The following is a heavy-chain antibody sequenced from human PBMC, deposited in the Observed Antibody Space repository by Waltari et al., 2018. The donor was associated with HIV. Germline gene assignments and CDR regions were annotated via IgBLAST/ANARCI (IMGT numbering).Heavy chain of an antibody. V-gene: IGHV3-49*04. J-gene: IGHJ1*01. CDR1: GFTFGDYD. CDR3: TRDSIYYYGSGSYFQH. Sequence: ELQLVESGGGLGQPGRSLRLSCTASGFTFGDYDMSWVRQAPGKGLEWVGFFRSKAYGGTTEYAASVKGRFTISRDDSKSIAYLQMNSLKTEDTAVYYCTRDSIYYYGSGSYFQHWGQGTLVTVSS. D-gene: IGHD3-10*01. CDR2: FRSKAYGGTT.